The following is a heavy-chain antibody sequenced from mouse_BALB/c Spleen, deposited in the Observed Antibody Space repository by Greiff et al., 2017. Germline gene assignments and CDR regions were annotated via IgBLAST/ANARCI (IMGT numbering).Heavy chain of an antibody. CDR3: ARSKALLRLEYFDY. CDR1: GYSFTGYY. CDR2: INPYNGAT. D-gene: IGHD1-2*01. V-gene: IGHV1-31*01. J-gene: IGHJ2*01. Sequence: VQLQQSGPELVKPGASVKISCKASGYSFTGYYMHWVKQSHVKSLEWIGRINPYNGATSYNQNFKDKASLTVDKSSSTAYMELHSLTSEDSAVYYCARSKALLRLEYFDYWGQGTTLTVSS.